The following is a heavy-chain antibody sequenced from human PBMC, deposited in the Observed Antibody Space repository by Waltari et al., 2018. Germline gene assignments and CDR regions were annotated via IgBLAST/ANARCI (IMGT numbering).Heavy chain of an antibody. CDR2: IRHPGST. V-gene: IGHV4-34*01. CDR1: GASFSDYY. CDR3: TRGGNYDFWSHRPFVDP. D-gene: IGHD3-3*01. Sequence: QVQLQQWGAGLLRPSETLSLTCAVYGASFSDYYWAWVRQPPGKGLEWIGQIRHPGSTNYNPSLKSRVTISLDTPMSQFSLGLSSVTAADTAIYFCTRGGNYDFWSHRPFVDPWGQGTLLTVSS. J-gene: IGHJ5*02.